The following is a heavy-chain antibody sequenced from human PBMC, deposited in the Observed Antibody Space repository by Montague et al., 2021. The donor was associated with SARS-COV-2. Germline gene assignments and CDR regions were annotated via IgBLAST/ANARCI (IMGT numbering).Heavy chain of an antibody. CDR2: IYYSGST. CDR3: ARVGRQQLVRLSGMDV. CDR1: GGSISSSSYY. Sequence: SETRSLTCTVSGGSISSSSYYWGWIRQPPGKGLEWTGSIYYSGSTHYNPSLKSRVTISVDTSKNQFSLKLSSVTAADTAVHYCARVGRQQLVRLSGMDVWGQGTTVTVSS. J-gene: IGHJ6*02. V-gene: IGHV4-39*07. D-gene: IGHD6-13*01.